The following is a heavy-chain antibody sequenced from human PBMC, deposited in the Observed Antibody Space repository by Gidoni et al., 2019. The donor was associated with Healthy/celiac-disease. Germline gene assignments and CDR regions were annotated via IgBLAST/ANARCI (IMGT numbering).Heavy chain of an antibody. CDR1: GGSFSGYY. CDR2: INHSGST. CDR3: ARGKYSYGYRYYFDY. D-gene: IGHD5-18*01. Sequence: QVQLQQWGAGLLKPSETLSLTCAVDGGSFSGYYWSWIRHPPGKGLEWIGEINHSGSTNYNPSLKSRVTISVDTSKNHFSLKLSSVTAADTAVYYCARGKYSYGYRYYFDYWGQGTLVTVSS. J-gene: IGHJ4*02. V-gene: IGHV4-34*01.